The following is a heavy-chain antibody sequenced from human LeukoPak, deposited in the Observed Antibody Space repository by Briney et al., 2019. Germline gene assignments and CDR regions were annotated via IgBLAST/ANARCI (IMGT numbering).Heavy chain of an antibody. J-gene: IGHJ6*03. CDR3: ARTNYYDSSGYRYYYYYYYMDV. Sequence: SETLSLTCTVSGGSISSHYWSWIRQPPGKGLEWIGYIYYSGSTNYNPSLKSRVTISVDTSKNQFLLKLSSVTAADTAVYHCARTNYYDSSGYRYYYYYYYMDVWGKGTTVTVSS. CDR1: GGSISSHY. CDR2: IYYSGST. V-gene: IGHV4-59*11. D-gene: IGHD3-22*01.